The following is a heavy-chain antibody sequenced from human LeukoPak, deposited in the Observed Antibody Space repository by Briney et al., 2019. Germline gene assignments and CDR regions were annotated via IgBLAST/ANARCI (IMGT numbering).Heavy chain of an antibody. CDR3: AKDKYSPVRSMSEAAYYFDF. CDR2: IIPIFGTA. Sequence: GASVKVSCKASGGTFSSYAISWVRQAPGQGLEWMGGIIPIFGTANYAQKFQGRVTITTDESTSTAYMELSSLRSEDTAVYLCAKDKYSPVRSMSEAAYYFDFWGPGTLVTVSS. J-gene: IGHJ4*02. V-gene: IGHV1-69*05. CDR1: GGTFSSYA. D-gene: IGHD6-13*01.